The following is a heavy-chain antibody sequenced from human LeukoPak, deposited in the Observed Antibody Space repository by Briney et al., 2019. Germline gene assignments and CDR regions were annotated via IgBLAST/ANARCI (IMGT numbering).Heavy chain of an antibody. CDR1: GYTFTGYY. CDR2: INPNSGGT. V-gene: IGHV1-2*02. D-gene: IGHD6-19*01. Sequence: AASVKVSCKASGYTFTGYYMHWVRQAPGQGLEWMGWINPNSGGTNYAQKFQGRVTMTRDTSISTAYMELSRLRSDDTAVYYCARVHPGIAVAGPDYWGQGTLVTVSS. CDR3: ARVHPGIAVAGPDY. J-gene: IGHJ4*02.